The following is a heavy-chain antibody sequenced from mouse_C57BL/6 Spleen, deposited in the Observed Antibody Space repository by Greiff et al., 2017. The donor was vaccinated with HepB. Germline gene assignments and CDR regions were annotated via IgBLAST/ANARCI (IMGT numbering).Heavy chain of an antibody. Sequence: EVQLQQSGPELVKPGASVKISCKASGYSFTGYYMNWVKQSPEKSLEWIGEINPSTGGTTYNQKFKAKATLTVDKSSSTAYMQLKSLTSEDSAVYYCARDPIYDYDAMDYWGQGTSVTVSS. J-gene: IGHJ4*01. CDR3: ARDPIYDYDAMDY. CDR2: INPSTGGT. V-gene: IGHV1-42*01. CDR1: GYSFTGYY. D-gene: IGHD1-1*01.